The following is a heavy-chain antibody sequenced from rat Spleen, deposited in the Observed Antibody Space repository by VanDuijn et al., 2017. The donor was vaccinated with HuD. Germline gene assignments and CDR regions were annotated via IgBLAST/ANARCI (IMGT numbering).Heavy chain of an antibody. V-gene: IGHV5-29*01. CDR1: GFTFSNYG. Sequence: EVQLVESGGGLVQPGRSLKLSCAASGFTFSNYGMAWVRQAPTKGLEWVATISYDGSSTYYRDSVKGRFTISRDNAKSTLYLQMDSLRSEDTATYYCARDYPGDWGQGVMVTVSS. D-gene: IGHD1-4*01. CDR3: ARDYPGD. CDR2: ISYDGSST. J-gene: IGHJ2*01.